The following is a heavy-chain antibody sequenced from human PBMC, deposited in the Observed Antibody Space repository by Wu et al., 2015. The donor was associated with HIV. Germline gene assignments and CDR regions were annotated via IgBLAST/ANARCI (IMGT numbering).Heavy chain of an antibody. CDR2: ISPMFGTL. Sequence: QVQLVQSGVEVKKPGASVKVSCKASGYSFNTHDISWVRQAPGQGLEWMGWISPMFGTLNYAQKFKGRVTITADESTTTGYMELSSLRSEDTAVYYCARGVVRERKFDPWGQGTQVTVSS. CDR1: GYSFNTHD. J-gene: IGHJ5*02. D-gene: IGHD2-15*01. CDR3: ARGVVRERKFDP. V-gene: IGHV1-69*13.